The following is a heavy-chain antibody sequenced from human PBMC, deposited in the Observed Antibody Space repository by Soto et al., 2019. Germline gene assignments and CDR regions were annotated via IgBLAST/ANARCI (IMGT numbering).Heavy chain of an antibody. CDR3: ARGATHGSSWYFWFDP. D-gene: IGHD6-13*01. CDR2: IIPLFGTT. Sequence: QMQLVQSGAEVRMPGSSVKVSCKASGGTFSTYSINWVRQAPGQGPEWMGGIIPLFGTTNYAQKFKGRVTITADESTSTAYMELSSLRAEDAAVYYCARGATHGSSWYFWFDPWGQGTLVTVSS. J-gene: IGHJ5*02. V-gene: IGHV1-69*01. CDR1: GGTFSTYS.